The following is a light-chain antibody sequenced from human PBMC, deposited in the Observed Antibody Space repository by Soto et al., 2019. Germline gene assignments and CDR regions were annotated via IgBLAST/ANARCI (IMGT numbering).Light chain of an antibody. J-gene: IGLJ2*01. CDR1: SSDIGGYNS. CDR2: EVS. Sequence: QSALTQSPSASGSPGQSVTISCTGTSSDIGGYNSVSWYQQHPGKAPKLVIYEVSHRPSGVSNRFSGSKSGNTASLTISGLEAEDEADYYCISYTSSRTHVVFGGGTKLTVL. V-gene: IGLV2-14*01. CDR3: ISYTSSRTHVV.